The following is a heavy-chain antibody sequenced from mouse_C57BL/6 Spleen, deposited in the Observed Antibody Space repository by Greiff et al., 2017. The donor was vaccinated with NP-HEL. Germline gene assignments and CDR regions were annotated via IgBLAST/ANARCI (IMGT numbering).Heavy chain of an antibody. CDR3: TTDSTFAY. J-gene: IGHJ3*01. CDR1: GFNINDDY. CDR2: IDPESGDT. Sequence: VQLQQSGAELVRPGASVKLSCTASGFNINDDYMHWVKQRPEQGLEWIGWIDPESGDTEYASKFKGKATITADTSSNTAYLQLSSLTSEGAAVYYCTTDSTFAYWGQGTLVTVSA. V-gene: IGHV14-4*01.